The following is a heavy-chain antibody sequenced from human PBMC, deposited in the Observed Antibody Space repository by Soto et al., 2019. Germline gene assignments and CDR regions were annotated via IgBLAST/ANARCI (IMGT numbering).Heavy chain of an antibody. J-gene: IGHJ4*02. CDR2: IKSKTDGGTT. CDR1: GFTFSNAW. V-gene: IGHV3-15*07. CDR3: TRYYDFWSGYRVEY. D-gene: IGHD3-3*01. Sequence: GGSLRLSCAASGFTFSNAWMNWVRQAPGKGLEWVGRIKSKTDGGTTDYAAPVKGRFTISRDDSKNTLYLQMNSLKTEDTAVYYCTRYYDFWSGYRVEYWGQGTLVTVSS.